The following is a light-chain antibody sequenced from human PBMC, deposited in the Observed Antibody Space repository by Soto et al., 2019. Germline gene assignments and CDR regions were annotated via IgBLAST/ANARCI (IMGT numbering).Light chain of an antibody. CDR3: QQYGRSPTT. CDR1: QSVNYN. V-gene: IGKV3-20*01. CDR2: GAS. Sequence: EIVMTQSPATLSVSPGERATLSCRASQSVNYNLAWSQQRPGQAPRFLIYGASSRATGIPDRFSGSGSGTDFTLTISRLEPEDFAVYYCQQYGRSPTTFGQGTKVDIK. J-gene: IGKJ1*01.